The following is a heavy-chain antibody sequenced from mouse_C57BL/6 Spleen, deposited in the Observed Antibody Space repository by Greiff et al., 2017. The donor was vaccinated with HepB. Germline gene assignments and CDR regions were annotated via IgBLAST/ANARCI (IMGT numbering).Heavy chain of an antibody. CDR1: GFTFSDYY. J-gene: IGHJ3*01. Sequence: EVQLVESGGGLVQPGGSLKLSCAASGFTFSDYYMYWVRQTPEKRLEWVAYISNGGGSTYYPDTVKGRFTISRDNAKNTLYLQMSRLKSEDTAMYYCARHEGDYDVETWFAYWGQGTLVTVSA. CDR3: ARHEGDYDVETWFAY. D-gene: IGHD2-4*01. V-gene: IGHV5-12*01. CDR2: ISNGGGST.